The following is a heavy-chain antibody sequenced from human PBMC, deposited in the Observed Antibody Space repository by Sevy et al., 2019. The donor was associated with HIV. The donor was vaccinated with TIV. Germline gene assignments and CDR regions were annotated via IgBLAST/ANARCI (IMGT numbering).Heavy chain of an antibody. CDR1: GFTFSSYE. J-gene: IGHJ4*02. CDR2: ISSSSSYI. Sequence: GGSLRLSCTASGFTFSSYEMNWVRQAPGKGLEWVSSISSSSSYIYYADSVKGRFTISRDNAKNSLYLQMNSLRAEDTAVYYCARDGYSSGWTGFDYWGQGTLVTVSS. V-gene: IGHV3-21*01. D-gene: IGHD6-19*01. CDR3: ARDGYSSGWTGFDY.